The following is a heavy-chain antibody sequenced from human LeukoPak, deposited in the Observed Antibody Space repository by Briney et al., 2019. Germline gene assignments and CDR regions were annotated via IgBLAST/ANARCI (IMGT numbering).Heavy chain of an antibody. J-gene: IGHJ4*02. D-gene: IGHD1-26*01. CDR3: ARDLSVGAKPDLGFDY. Sequence: GGSLRLSCAASGFTFSDYAMHWLRQAPGKGLEWVAVISYDGSKKYYADSVKGRFTISRDNSKNTLYMQMNTLRAEDTAVYYCARDLSVGAKPDLGFDYWGQGTLVTVSS. V-gene: IGHV3-30*04. CDR2: ISYDGSKK. CDR1: GFTFSDYA.